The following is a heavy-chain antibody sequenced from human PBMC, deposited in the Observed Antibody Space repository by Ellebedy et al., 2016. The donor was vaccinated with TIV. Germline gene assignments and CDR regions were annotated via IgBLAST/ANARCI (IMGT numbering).Heavy chain of an antibody. CDR2: ISSSSSYI. Sequence: GGSLRLXCAASGFTFSSYSMNWVRQAPGKGLEWVSSISSSSSYIYYADSVKGRFTISRDNAKNSLYLQMNSLRAEDTAVYYCATVDTAMVPFDYWGQGTLVTVSS. CDR3: ATVDTAMVPFDY. CDR1: GFTFSSYS. V-gene: IGHV3-21*01. J-gene: IGHJ4*02. D-gene: IGHD5-18*01.